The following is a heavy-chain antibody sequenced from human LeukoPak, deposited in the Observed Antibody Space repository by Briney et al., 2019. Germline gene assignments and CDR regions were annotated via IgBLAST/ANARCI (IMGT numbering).Heavy chain of an antibody. D-gene: IGHD5-24*01. CDR3: ARETRGGRAFDI. Sequence: SETLSLTCTVSDDSITTYWWSWIRQPAGKGLEWIGRIYTSGTTNYNLSLKSRVTMPVDTSKNQFSLKLRSVTAADMAVYYCARETRGGRAFDIWGQGTMVTVSS. CDR2: IYTSGTT. V-gene: IGHV4-4*07. CDR1: DDSITTYW. J-gene: IGHJ3*02.